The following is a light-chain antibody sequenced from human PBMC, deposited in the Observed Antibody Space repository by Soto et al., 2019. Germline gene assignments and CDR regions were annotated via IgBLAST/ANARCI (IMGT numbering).Light chain of an antibody. J-gene: IGKJ1*01. Sequence: EIVMTQTPLSLPVTPGEPASIACRSSQSLLNSDDGKTYLDWYLQKPGQSPQLLIKTLSYRASGVPDRFSGSGSGTDFTLKISRVEAEDVGVYYCMQRIEFPWTFGQGTKVDIK. CDR3: MQRIEFPWT. V-gene: IGKV2-40*01. CDR2: TLS. CDR1: QSLLNSDDGKTY.